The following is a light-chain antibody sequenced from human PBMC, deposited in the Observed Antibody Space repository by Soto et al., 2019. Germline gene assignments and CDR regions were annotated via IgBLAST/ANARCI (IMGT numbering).Light chain of an antibody. V-gene: IGKV1-9*01. Sequence: DIQLTQSPSFLSASVGDRVTITCRASQGITSYLAWYQQKPGKAPKLLIYAASTLQSGVPSRFSGSGSGTEFTLTISSLQPEDFATYYCQHLNIFPRFGQGTRVEIK. CDR1: QGITSY. CDR3: QHLNIFPR. J-gene: IGKJ5*01. CDR2: AAS.